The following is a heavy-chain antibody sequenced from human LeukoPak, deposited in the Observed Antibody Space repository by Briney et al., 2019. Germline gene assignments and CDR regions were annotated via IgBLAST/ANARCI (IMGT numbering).Heavy chain of an antibody. CDR2: ISSSGSTI. CDR3: ARGSPPLNWFDP. V-gene: IGHV3-48*03. CDR1: GFTFSSYE. J-gene: IGHJ5*02. Sequence: GGSLRLSCAASGFTFSSYEMNRVRQAPGKGLEWVSYISSSGSTIYYADSVKGRFTISGDNAKNSLYLQMNSLRAEDTAVYYCARGSPPLNWFDPWGQGTLVTVSS.